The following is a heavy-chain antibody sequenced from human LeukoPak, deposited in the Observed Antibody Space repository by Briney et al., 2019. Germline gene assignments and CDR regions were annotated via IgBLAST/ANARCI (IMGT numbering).Heavy chain of an antibody. V-gene: IGHV4-39*01. CDR1: GGSISSSSYY. Sequence: SETLSLTCTVSGGSISSSSYYWGWIRQPPGKGLEWIGSIYYSGSTYYNPSLKSRVTISVDTSKNQFSLKLSSVTAADTAVYYCARTTITMIGPTSWYYFDYWGQGTLVTVSS. J-gene: IGHJ4*02. D-gene: IGHD3-22*01. CDR2: IYYSGST. CDR3: ARTTITMIGPTSWYYFDY.